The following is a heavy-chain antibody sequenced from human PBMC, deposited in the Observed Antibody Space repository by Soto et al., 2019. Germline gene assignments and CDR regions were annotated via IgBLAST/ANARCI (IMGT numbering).Heavy chain of an antibody. D-gene: IGHD4-4*01. V-gene: IGHV4-34*01. CDR3: ARGAYSPDAFDI. CDR1: GGSFSDYS. CDR2: INHTEYT. Sequence: PSETLSLTCAVYGGSFSDYSWGWIRQPPGKGLEWIGEINHTEYTNYNPSLKSRVTISVDTSKSQFSLNLTPVTAADTAVFYCARGAYSPDAFDIWGQGTLVTVS. J-gene: IGHJ3*02.